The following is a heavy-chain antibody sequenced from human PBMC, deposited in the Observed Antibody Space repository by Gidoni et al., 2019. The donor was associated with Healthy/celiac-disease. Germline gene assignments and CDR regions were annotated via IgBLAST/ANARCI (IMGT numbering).Heavy chain of an antibody. CDR2: IWYDGSNK. V-gene: IGHV3-33*01. J-gene: IGHJ4*02. D-gene: IGHD3-22*01. Sequence: QVQLVESGGGVVQPGRSLRLSCAASGFTFSSYGMHWVRQAPGKGLEWVAVIWYDGSNKYYADSVKGRFTISRDNSKNTLYLQMNSLRAEDTAVYYCARDQYYYDSSGYLGYWGQGTLVTVSS. CDR1: GFTFSSYG. CDR3: ARDQYYYDSSGYLGY.